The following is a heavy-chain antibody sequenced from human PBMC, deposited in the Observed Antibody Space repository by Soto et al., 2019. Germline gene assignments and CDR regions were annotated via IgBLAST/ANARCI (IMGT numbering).Heavy chain of an antibody. Sequence: SETLSLTCTVSGGSISSSSYYWGWIRQPPGKGLEWIGSIYYSGSTYYNPSLKSRVTISVDTSKNQFSLRLSSMTAADTAVYYCARRRGVVNVSYYYYYGMDVWGQGTTVTVSS. CDR3: ARRRGVVNVSYYYYYGMDV. D-gene: IGHD2-15*01. CDR2: IYYSGST. V-gene: IGHV4-39*01. J-gene: IGHJ6*02. CDR1: GGSISSSSYY.